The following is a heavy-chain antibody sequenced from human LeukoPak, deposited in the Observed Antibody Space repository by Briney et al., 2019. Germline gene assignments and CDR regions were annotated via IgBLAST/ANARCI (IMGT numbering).Heavy chain of an antibody. J-gene: IGHJ5*02. CDR3: ARRIDSRDYNWFDP. V-gene: IGHV4-59*08. CDR2: IYYSGSA. CDR1: GGSIGSYY. Sequence: SETLSLTCTVSGGSIGSYYWSWIRQPPGKGLEWIGYIYYSGSANYNPSLKSRVTISVDTSKNQFSLKLSSVTAADTAVYYCARRIDSRDYNWFDPWGQGTLVTVSS. D-gene: IGHD3-22*01.